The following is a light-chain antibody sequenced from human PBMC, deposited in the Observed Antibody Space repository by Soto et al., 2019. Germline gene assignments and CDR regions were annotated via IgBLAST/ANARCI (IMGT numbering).Light chain of an antibody. CDR3: GTWDSSLSAGGGVWV. CDR1: SSNIGNNY. CDR2: DNN. J-gene: IGLJ3*02. Sequence: QSVLTQPPSVSAAPGQKVTISCSGSSSNIGNNYVSWYQQLPGTAPKLLIYDNNKRPSGIPDRFSGSKSGTSATLGITGLQTGDEADYYCGTWDSSLSAGGGVWVFGGGTKLTVL. V-gene: IGLV1-51*01.